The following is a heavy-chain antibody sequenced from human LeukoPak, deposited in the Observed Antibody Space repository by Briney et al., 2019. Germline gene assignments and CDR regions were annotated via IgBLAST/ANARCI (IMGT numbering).Heavy chain of an antibody. CDR3: AGGLPFYYSMSV. CDR2: VYFDETNQ. J-gene: IGHJ6*04. D-gene: IGHD3-16*01. CDR1: GFTFNNYG. Sequence: GRSLRLSCATSGFTFNNYGLHWVRQAPGKGLEWVAVVYFDETNQYYADSVRGRFTISRDTSTKTLYLHMNSRRVDDTAVYYCAGGLPFYYSMSVWGKGTTVTVSS. V-gene: IGHV3-33*01.